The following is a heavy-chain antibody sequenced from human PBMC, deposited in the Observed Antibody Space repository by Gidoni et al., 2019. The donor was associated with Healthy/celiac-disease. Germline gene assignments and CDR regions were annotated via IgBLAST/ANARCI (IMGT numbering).Heavy chain of an antibody. Sequence: QVQLVESGGGVVQPGRSLRLSCAASGFTFSRYAMPWVRKAPGKGLEGVAVISYDGSNKYYADSVKGRFTISRDNSKNTLYLQMNSLRAEDTAVYYCARNERSSGWYYVLDVWGQGTTVTVSS. D-gene: IGHD6-19*01. CDR3: ARNERSSGWYYVLDV. CDR1: GFTFSRYA. J-gene: IGHJ6*02. V-gene: IGHV3-30*01. CDR2: ISYDGSNK.